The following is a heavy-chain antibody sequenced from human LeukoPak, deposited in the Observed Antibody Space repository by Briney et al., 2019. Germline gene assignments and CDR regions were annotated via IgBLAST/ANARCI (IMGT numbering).Heavy chain of an antibody. Sequence: SETLSLTCSVSGGSLTNYYWGWIRQPPGKGLEFIGYIHSDGTTNYDSSLQSRVAISLDTSKIQFSLRLYSVIAADTALYFCARLNFRGMEAHHFDSWGQGTLVTVSS. V-gene: IGHV4-4*09. CDR1: GGSLTNYY. D-gene: IGHD3-3*01. CDR3: ARLNFRGMEAHHFDS. J-gene: IGHJ4*02. CDR2: IHSDGTT.